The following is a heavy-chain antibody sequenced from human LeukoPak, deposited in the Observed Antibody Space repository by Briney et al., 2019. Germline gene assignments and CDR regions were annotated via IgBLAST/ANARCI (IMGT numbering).Heavy chain of an antibody. CDR3: ARNPSYDILTGYSDYYGMDV. CDR2: IYFSGST. J-gene: IGHJ6*02. CDR1: GGSISSYY. Sequence: SETLSLTCTVSGGSISSYYWSWIRQPPGKGLEWIGYIYFSGSTNYNPSLKSRVTISVDTSKNQFSLKLSSVTAADTAVYYCARNPSYDILTGYSDYYGMDVWGQGTTVTVSS. V-gene: IGHV4-59*01. D-gene: IGHD3-9*01.